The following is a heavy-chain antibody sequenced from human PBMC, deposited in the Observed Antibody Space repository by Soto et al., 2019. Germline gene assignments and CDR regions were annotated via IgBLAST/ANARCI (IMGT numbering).Heavy chain of an antibody. CDR2: INPNSGGT. CDR1: GYTFTGYY. J-gene: IGHJ4*02. Sequence: ASVKVSCKASGYTFTGYYMHWVRQAPGQGLEWMGWINPNSGGTNYAQKFQGRVTMTRDTSISTAYMELSRLRSDDTAVYYCARERSSGCSYCFDYWGQGTLVTVSS. V-gene: IGHV1-2*02. D-gene: IGHD6-19*01. CDR3: ARERSSGCSYCFDY.